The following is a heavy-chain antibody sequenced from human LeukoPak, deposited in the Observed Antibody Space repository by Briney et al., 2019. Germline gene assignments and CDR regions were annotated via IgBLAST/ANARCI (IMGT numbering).Heavy chain of an antibody. V-gene: IGHV4-34*01. CDR3: ARVGAAAGSGTYFDY. CDR2: INHRGST. CDR1: GGSFSGYY. Sequence: SDTLSLTCAVYGGSFSGYYWSWIRHPPGKGLEWIGEINHRGSTNYNPSIKNRVTISVDTSKNQFSLKLSSVTAADTAVYYCARVGAAAGSGTYFDYWGQGTLVTVSS. J-gene: IGHJ4*02. D-gene: IGHD6-13*01.